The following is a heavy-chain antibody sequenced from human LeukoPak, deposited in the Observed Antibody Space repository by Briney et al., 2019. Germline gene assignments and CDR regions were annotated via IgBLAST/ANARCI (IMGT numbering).Heavy chain of an antibody. J-gene: IGHJ4*02. V-gene: IGHV4-34*01. D-gene: IGHD3-9*01. CDR2: INNSGGT. CDR3: ASYRGYYDILTGFYTGTYFDY. CDR1: GGSFSGYY. Sequence: PSETLSLTCAVFGGSFSGYYWSWIRQPLGKGLEWIAEINNSGGTNYNPSLKSRVTISVDTSNNQFSLKLSSVTAADTAVYYCASYRGYYDILTGFYTGTYFDYWGQGTLVTVSS.